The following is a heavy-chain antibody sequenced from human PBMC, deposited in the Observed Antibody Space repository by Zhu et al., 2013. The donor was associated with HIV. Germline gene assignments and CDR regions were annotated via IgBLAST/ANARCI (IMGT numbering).Heavy chain of an antibody. CDR2: MNPKSGNT. Sequence: QVQLVQSGAEVKKPGASVKVSCKASGYPFINYDINWVRQATGQGLEWMGWMNPKSGNTGYEQNFQGRVTMTRNTSISTAYMELNNLRSDDTAVYYCARGRWAWGRGSHDYWGQGTLVTVSS. J-gene: IGHJ4*02. CDR1: GYPFINYD. CDR3: ARGRWAWGRGSHDY. V-gene: IGHV1-8*01. D-gene: IGHD1-1*01.